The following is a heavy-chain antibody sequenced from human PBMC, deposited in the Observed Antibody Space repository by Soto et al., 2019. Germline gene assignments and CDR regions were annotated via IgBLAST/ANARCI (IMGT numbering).Heavy chain of an antibody. D-gene: IGHD3-16*02. CDR3: ARESHDYIWGSYRSRSLRLGQVSPAFDI. CDR2: IYPGDSDT. Sequence: GESLKISCKGSGYSFTSYWIGWVRQMPGKGLEWMGIIYPGDSDTRYSPSFQGQVTISADTSKNQFSLKLSSVTAADTAVYYCARESHDYIWGSYRSRSLRLGQVSPAFDIWGQGTMVTVSS. CDR1: GYSFTSYW. J-gene: IGHJ3*02. V-gene: IGHV5-51*01.